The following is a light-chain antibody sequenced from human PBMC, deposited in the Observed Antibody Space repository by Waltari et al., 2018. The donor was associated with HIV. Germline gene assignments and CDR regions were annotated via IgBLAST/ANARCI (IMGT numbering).Light chain of an antibody. Sequence: NFMLTQPHSVSESPGKTLTISCTRSSGDIASNYVQWYQPRPGSSPTTVIYGDYERPSRVPDRFSGSIDSSSNSGSLTISGLKTDDEADYYCQSYDNGNWVLGGGTKLTVL. CDR3: QSYDNGNWV. CDR1: SGDIASNY. CDR2: GDY. V-gene: IGLV6-57*01. J-gene: IGLJ3*02.